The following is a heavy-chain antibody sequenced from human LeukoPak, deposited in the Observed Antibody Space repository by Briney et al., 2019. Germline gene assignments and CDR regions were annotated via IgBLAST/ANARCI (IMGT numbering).Heavy chain of an antibody. J-gene: IGHJ6*03. D-gene: IGHD4-17*01. V-gene: IGHV4-34*01. Sequence: SETLSLTCAVYGGSFSGYYWSWIRQPPGKGLEWIGEINHSGSTNYNPSLKSRVTISVDTSKNQFSLKLSSVTAADTAVYYCARGENDYGDYYYYYYMDVWGKGTTVTISS. CDR2: INHSGST. CDR1: GGSFSGYY. CDR3: ARGENDYGDYYYYYYMDV.